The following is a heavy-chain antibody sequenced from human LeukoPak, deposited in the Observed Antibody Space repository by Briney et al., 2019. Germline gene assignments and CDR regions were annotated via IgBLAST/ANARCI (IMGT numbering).Heavy chain of an antibody. D-gene: IGHD5-12*01. Sequence: ASVKVSCKASGYTFTSYAMHRVRQSPGQGLEWMGWITPSGGTNYPQKFQGRVTMTRDTSISTAYMELSRLTSDDTAIYYCARDWFVDSGDDPFPFDYWGQGTLVSVSS. CDR3: ARDWFVDSGDDPFPFDY. CDR1: GYTFTSYA. CDR2: ITPSGGT. J-gene: IGHJ4*02. V-gene: IGHV1-2*02.